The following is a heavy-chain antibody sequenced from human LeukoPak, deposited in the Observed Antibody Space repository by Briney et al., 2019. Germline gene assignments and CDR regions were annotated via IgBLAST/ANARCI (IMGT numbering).Heavy chain of an antibody. J-gene: IGHJ3*02. Sequence: SVKVSCKASGGIFSSYVISWVRQAPGEGLEWMGRITPILGKADYAQKFQGRVTLTADRSTSTAYMEVSRPKSEDTAVYYCAGPAAHHAFDIWGQGTVVTVSS. V-gene: IGHV1-69*04. D-gene: IGHD2-15*01. CDR1: GGIFSSYV. CDR3: AGPAAHHAFDI. CDR2: ITPILGKA.